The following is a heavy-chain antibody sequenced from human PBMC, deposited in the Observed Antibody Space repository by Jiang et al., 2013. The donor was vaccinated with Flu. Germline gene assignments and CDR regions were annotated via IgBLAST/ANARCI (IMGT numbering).Heavy chain of an antibody. CDR2: ITGSGGT. D-gene: IGHD5-24*01. V-gene: IGHV3-23*01. J-gene: IGHJ4*02. CDR1: GFTLTSYA. Sequence: VQLLESGGGLVQPGGSLRLSCAASGFTLTSYAMSWVRQAPGKGLEWVSGITGSGGTFYADSVKGRFTISRDNSKNTIYLQMSSLRPEDTALYYCAVNPSATYPSMVDYWGQGTLVTVSS. CDR3: AVNPSATYPSMVDY.